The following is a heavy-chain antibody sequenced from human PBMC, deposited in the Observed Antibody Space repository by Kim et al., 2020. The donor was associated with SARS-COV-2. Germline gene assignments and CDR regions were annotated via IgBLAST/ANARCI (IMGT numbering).Heavy chain of an antibody. V-gene: IGHV1-18*01. Sequence: ASVKVSCKASGYTFTSYGISWVRQAPGQGLEWMGWISAYNGNTNYAQKLQGRVTMTTDTSTSTAYMELRSLRSDDTAVYYCASGILTGYYMVQDYYYGMDVWGQGTTVTVSS. J-gene: IGHJ6*02. D-gene: IGHD3-9*01. CDR1: GYTFTSYG. CDR3: ASGILTGYYMVQDYYYGMDV. CDR2: ISAYNGNT.